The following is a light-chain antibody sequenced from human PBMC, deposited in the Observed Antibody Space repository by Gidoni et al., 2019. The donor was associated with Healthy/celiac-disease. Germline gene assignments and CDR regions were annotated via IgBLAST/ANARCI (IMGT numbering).Light chain of an antibody. Sequence: DIVMTQSPGTLSLSPGERATLSCSASQSVSSSYLAWYQQKPGQAPRLLIYGASSRATGIPDRLSGSGSGTDFTLTISRLEPEDFAVYSCQQYGSSPRTFGQGTKVEIK. CDR3: QQYGSSPRT. CDR1: QSVSSSY. CDR2: GAS. J-gene: IGKJ1*01. V-gene: IGKV3-20*01.